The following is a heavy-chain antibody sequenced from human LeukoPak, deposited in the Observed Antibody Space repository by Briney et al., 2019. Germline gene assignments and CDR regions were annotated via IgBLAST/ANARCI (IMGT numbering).Heavy chain of an antibody. CDR2: IKQDGSEK. J-gene: IGHJ4*02. CDR3: SRLRGYSYGYADY. Sequence: GGSLRLSCAASGFIFSDSYMNWIRQAPGKGLEWVANIKQDGSEKYYVDSVKGRFTISRDNAKNSLYLQMNSLRAEDTAVYYCSRLRGYSYGYADYWGREPWSPSPQ. D-gene: IGHD5-18*01. CDR1: GFIFSDSY. V-gene: IGHV3-7*01.